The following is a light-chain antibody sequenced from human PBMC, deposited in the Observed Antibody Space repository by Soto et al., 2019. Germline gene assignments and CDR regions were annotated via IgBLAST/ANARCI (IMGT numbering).Light chain of an antibody. J-gene: IGKJ2*01. Sequence: DIQMTQSPSTLSASVGDRVTITCRASQSLSSWLAWYQQKPGKAPKLLIYKASSLESGVPSRFSGSGSGTEFTLTICSLQPDDFATYYCQHYNSYLYTFGQGTKLEIK. CDR3: QHYNSYLYT. CDR1: QSLSSW. CDR2: KAS. V-gene: IGKV1-5*03.